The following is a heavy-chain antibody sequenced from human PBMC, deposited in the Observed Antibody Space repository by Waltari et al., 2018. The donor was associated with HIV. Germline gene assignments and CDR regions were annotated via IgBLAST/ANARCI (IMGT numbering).Heavy chain of an antibody. Sequence: EVQLVESGGGLVKPGGSLTLSCAASRFPFSRAGRSWVRQAPGKGLEWVGRIKSKSHGGTTDYAAPVKGRFTISRDDSKDTLYLQMNSLKTEDTAVYYCTTSMGGSYYGRDYWGQGTLVTVSS. CDR3: TTSMGGSYYGRDY. CDR2: IKSKSHGGTT. V-gene: IGHV3-15*01. CDR1: RFPFSRAG. D-gene: IGHD1-26*01. J-gene: IGHJ4*02.